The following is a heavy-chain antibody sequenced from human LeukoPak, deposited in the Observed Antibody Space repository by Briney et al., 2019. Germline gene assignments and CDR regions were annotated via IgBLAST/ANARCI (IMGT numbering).Heavy chain of an antibody. J-gene: IGHJ6*03. CDR1: GYTFTSYD. CDR3: ARAADGQLDADYYYMDV. Sequence: GASVKVSCKASGYTFTSYDINWVRQATGQGLEWMGWMNPNSGNTGYAQKFQGRVTMTRNTSISTAYMELSSLRSEDTAVYYCARAADGQLDADYYYMDVWGKGTTVTISS. D-gene: IGHD5-18*01. V-gene: IGHV1-8*01. CDR2: MNPNSGNT.